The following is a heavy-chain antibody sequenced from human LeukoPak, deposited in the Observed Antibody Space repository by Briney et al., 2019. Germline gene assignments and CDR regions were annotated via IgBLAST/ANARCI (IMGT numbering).Heavy chain of an antibody. Sequence: PSETLSLTCAVYGGSFSGYYWSWIRQPPGKGLEWIGEINHSGSTNYNPSLKSRVTISVDTSKNQFSLKLSSVTAADTAVYYCARENYYRFDYWGQGTLVTVSS. D-gene: IGHD3-10*01. CDR2: INHSGST. CDR1: GGSFSGYY. J-gene: IGHJ4*02. CDR3: ARENYYRFDY. V-gene: IGHV4-34*01.